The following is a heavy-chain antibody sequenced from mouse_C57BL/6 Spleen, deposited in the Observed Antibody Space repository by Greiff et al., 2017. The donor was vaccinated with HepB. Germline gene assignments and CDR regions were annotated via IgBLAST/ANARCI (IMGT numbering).Heavy chain of an antibody. CDR2: INYDGSST. CDR1: GFTFSDYY. J-gene: IGHJ2*01. Sequence: EVQLVESEGGLVQPGSSMKLSCTASGFTFSDYYMAWVRQVPEKGLEWVANINYDGSSTYYLDSLKSRFIISRDNAKNILYLQMSSLKSEDTATYYCARDRYAPHYFDYWGQGTPLTVSS. V-gene: IGHV5-16*01. CDR3: ARDRYAPHYFDY.